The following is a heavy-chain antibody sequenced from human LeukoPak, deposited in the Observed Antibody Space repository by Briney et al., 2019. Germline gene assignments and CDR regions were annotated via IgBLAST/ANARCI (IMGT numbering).Heavy chain of an antibody. CDR3: AKVPVPYCSSTSGPKDY. D-gene: IGHD2-2*01. J-gene: IGHJ4*02. Sequence: PGGSLRLSCAASGFTFSSYAMSWVRQAPGKGLEWVSAISGSGGSTYYADSVKGRFTISRDNSKNTLYLQMNSLRAEDTAVYYFAKVPVPYCSSTSGPKDYGGQGTLVTVSS. CDR2: ISGSGGST. V-gene: IGHV3-23*01. CDR1: GFTFSSYA.